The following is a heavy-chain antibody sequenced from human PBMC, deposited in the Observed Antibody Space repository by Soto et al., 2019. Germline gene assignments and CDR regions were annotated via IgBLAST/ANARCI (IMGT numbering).Heavy chain of an antibody. D-gene: IGHD4-17*01. CDR3: ATHDYGDPIDTFDF. CDR2: IFYSGRI. J-gene: IGHJ3*01. CDR1: GAPISSYY. V-gene: IGHV4-59*01. Sequence: SETLSLTCTVSGAPISSYYWSWIRQPPGKGLEWIGYIFYSGRISYNPSLKSRVTISVDTSKNQFSLRLTSVTAADTAVYYCATHDYGDPIDTFDFWGQGTMVTVSS.